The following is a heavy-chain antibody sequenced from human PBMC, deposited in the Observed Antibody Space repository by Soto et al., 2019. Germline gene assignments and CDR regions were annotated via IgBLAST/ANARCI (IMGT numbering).Heavy chain of an antibody. CDR3: ATENRPMVRGVITPTYMDV. Sequence: ASVKVSCKVSGYTLTELSMHWVRQAPGKGLEWMGGFDPEDGETIYAQKFQGRVTMTEDTSTDTAYMELSSLRSEDTAVYYCATENRPMVRGVITPTYMDVWGKGTTVTVSS. J-gene: IGHJ6*04. V-gene: IGHV1-24*01. D-gene: IGHD3-10*01. CDR1: GYTLTELS. CDR2: FDPEDGET.